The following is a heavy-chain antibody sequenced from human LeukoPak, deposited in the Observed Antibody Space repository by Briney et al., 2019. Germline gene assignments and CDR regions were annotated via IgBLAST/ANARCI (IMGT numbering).Heavy chain of an antibody. CDR1: GFTFSSYS. D-gene: IGHD4-23*01. CDR2: ISSSSSYI. CDR3: AREDYGGNEWVFDY. V-gene: IGHV3-21*01. J-gene: IGHJ4*02. Sequence: GGSLRLSCAASGFTFSSYSMNWVRQAPGKGLEWVSSISSSSSYIYYADSVKGRFTISRDNAKNSLYLQMNSLRAEDTAVYYCAREDYGGNEWVFDYWGQGTLVTVSS.